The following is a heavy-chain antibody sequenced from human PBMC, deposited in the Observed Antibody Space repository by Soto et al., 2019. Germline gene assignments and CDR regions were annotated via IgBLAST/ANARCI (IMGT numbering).Heavy chain of an antibody. D-gene: IGHD6-19*01. CDR1: GFTFSTYA. CDR2: MSCDGYNK. Sequence: QVQLVEAVGGVVQPGRSLRLSCAASGFTFSTYAMHWVRQAPGKGLERVAVMSCDGYNKYDADSVKGRFTICRDNSKHTLYLQINSLRGDGTAVYYCARDPGTSGWSLGHDYWGQGTLVNGSS. CDR3: ARDPGTSGWSLGHDY. J-gene: IGHJ4*02. V-gene: IGHV3-30-3*01.